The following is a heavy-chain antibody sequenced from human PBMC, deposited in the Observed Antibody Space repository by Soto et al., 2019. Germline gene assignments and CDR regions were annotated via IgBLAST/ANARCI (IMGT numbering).Heavy chain of an antibody. Sequence: GGSLRLSCAASGFTVSSNYMSWVRQAPGKGLEWVSVIYSGGSTYYADSVKGRFTISRHNSKNTLYLQMNSLRAEDTAVYYCARAPESSSWYYFDYWGQGTLVTVSS. V-gene: IGHV3-53*04. CDR1: GFTVSSNY. J-gene: IGHJ4*02. D-gene: IGHD6-13*01. CDR2: IYSGGST. CDR3: ARAPESSSWYYFDY.